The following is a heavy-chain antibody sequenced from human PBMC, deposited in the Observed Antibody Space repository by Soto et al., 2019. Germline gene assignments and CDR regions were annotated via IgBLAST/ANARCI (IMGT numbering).Heavy chain of an antibody. J-gene: IGHJ4*02. Sequence: QVQLVQSGPEVKKPGASVKVSCKASGYSFTSYGVSWVRQAPGQGLEWMGWISANSGNTDYAQKFRGRVTMTTETSTSTAYMDLRSLRSDDTVVYYCVRDPQRNDYWGQGTLVTVSS. V-gene: IGHV1-18*04. CDR2: ISANSGNT. D-gene: IGHD6-25*01. CDR1: GYSFTSYG. CDR3: VRDPQRNDY.